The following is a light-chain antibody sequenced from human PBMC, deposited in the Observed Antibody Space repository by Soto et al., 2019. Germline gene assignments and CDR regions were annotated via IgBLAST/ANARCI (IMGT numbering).Light chain of an antibody. CDR2: SAS. J-gene: IGKJ4*01. CDR3: QQSFTSPLT. Sequence: DIQMTQSPSSLSASVGDRVTLTCRASQSISTSLNWYQQTPGKAPKLLIYSASSLHSGVPSRFSGSGSGTDFTLTISSLQPEDFATYYCQQSFTSPLTFGGGTKVDIK. CDR1: QSISTS. V-gene: IGKV1-39*01.